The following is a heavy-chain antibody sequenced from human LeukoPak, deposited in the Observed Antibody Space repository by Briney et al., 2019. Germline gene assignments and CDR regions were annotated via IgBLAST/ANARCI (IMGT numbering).Heavy chain of an antibody. CDR3: ARGDYSSSWYLSAFDI. Sequence: GASVKVSCKASGYTFTSYYMHWVRQAPGQGLERMGIINPSGGSTSYAQKFQGRVTMTRDTSTSTVYMELSSLGSEDTAVYYCARGDYSSSWYLSAFDIWGQGTMVTVSS. D-gene: IGHD6-13*01. CDR1: GYTFTSYY. V-gene: IGHV1-46*01. CDR2: INPSGGST. J-gene: IGHJ3*02.